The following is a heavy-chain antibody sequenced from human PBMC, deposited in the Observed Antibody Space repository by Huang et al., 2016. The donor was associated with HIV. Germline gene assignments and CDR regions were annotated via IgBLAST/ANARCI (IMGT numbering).Heavy chain of an antibody. CDR2: INPKPAGT. D-gene: IGHD4-17*01. CDR3: ARGGLRWPAPFDF. J-gene: IGHJ4*02. Sequence: QVHLVQSGAEAKKPAASVRVSCKTAGYPFSDYDVPSVQQALGQALQWMGLINPKPAGTHYAQGFQGRLTVTRDRSITTAYMDLTWLTSDDTAVYYCARGGLRWPAPFDFWGQGTLVTVSS. CDR1: GYPFSDYD. V-gene: IGHV1-2*02.